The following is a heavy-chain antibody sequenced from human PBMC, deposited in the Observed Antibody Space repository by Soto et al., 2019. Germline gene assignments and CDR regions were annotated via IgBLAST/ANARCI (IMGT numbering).Heavy chain of an antibody. V-gene: IGHV3-30*02. CDR2: IWYDGSNK. Sequence: PGGSLRLSCAASGFTFSSYGMHWVRQAPGKGLEWVAVIWYDGSNKYYADSVKGRFTISRDNSKNTLYLQMNSLRAEDTAVYYCAKDRDSSGYSPEGSAFDIWGQGTMVTVSS. CDR1: GFTFSSYG. J-gene: IGHJ3*02. D-gene: IGHD3-22*01. CDR3: AKDRDSSGYSPEGSAFDI.